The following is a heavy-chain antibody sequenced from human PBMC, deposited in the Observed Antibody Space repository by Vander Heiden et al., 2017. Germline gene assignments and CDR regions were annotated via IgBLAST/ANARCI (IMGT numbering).Heavy chain of an antibody. D-gene: IGHD3-22*01. V-gene: IGHV6-1*01. J-gene: IGHJ3*01. CDR2: TYYRSKWYS. CDR3: AGRRDGIYASTSWAGALDV. CDR1: GDSVPRRSAV. Sequence: QVQLQQSGPGLVKPSQTLSLTYNISGDSVPRRSAVWNWIRQSPSRGREGLGRTYYRSKWYSDYAVSVKGRITITPDSSRNQFSLQLNSVTPEYAAVYYCAGRRDGIYASTSWAGALDVWGQGTMVTVSS.